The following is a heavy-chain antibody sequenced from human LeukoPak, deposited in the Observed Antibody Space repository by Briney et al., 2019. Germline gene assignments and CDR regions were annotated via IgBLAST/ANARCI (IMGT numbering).Heavy chain of an antibody. J-gene: IGHJ4*02. D-gene: IGHD5-18*01. CDR3: TTDGGTAMVEFDY. CDR1: GFTFSNAW. V-gene: IGHV3-15*01. Sequence: GGSLRLSCAASGFTFSNAWMSWVRQAPGKGLEWVGRIKSKTDGGTTDYAAPVKGRFTISRDDSRNTLYLQMNSLKTEDTAVYYCTTDGGTAMVEFDYWGQGTLVTVSS. CDR2: IKSKTDGGTT.